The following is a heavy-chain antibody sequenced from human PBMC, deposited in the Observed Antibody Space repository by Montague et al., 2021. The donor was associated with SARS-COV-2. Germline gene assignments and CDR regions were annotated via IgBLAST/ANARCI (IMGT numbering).Heavy chain of an antibody. CDR1: DGSFSDYW. D-gene: IGHD3-10*02. J-gene: IGHJ4*02. V-gene: IGHV4-34*01. Sequence: SETLSLTCAVYDGSFSDYWWSWVRQPPGKGLEWIGNINHRGNTXYKPSLKSRVTISVDTSKHQFSLKLNSVTAADTAIYYCARGVPGYWGQGTLVTVSS. CDR3: ARGVPGY. CDR2: INHRGNT.